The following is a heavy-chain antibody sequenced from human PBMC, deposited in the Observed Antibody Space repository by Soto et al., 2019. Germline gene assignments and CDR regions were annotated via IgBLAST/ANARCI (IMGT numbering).Heavy chain of an antibody. Sequence: SETLSLTCAVSGGSISSSNWWSWVRQPPGKGLEWIGEIYHSGSTNYNPSLKSRVTISVDKSKNQFSLKLSSVTAADTAVYYCARDGDDSGYDYWFDPWGQGTLVTVSS. D-gene: IGHD5-12*01. CDR2: IYHSGST. CDR1: GGSISSSNW. V-gene: IGHV4-4*02. J-gene: IGHJ5*02. CDR3: ARDGDDSGYDYWFDP.